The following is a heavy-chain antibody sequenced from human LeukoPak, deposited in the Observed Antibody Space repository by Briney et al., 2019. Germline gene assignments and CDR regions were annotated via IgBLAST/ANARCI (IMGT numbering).Heavy chain of an antibody. J-gene: IGHJ4*02. CDR3: ATLTTSLFDY. CDR2: IRYDGSDK. D-gene: IGHD4-11*01. V-gene: IGHV3-30*02. Sequence: GGSLRLSCAASGFTFSSYGMHWVRQAPGKGLEWVAFIRYDGSDKYYADSVKGRFTISRDNSKNTLYLQMNSLRAEDTAVYYCATLTTSLFDYWGQGTLVTVSS. CDR1: GFTFSSYG.